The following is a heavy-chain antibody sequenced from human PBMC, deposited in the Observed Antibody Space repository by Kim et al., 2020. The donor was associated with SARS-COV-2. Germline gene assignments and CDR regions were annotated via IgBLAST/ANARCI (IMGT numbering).Heavy chain of an antibody. D-gene: IGHD4-17*01. V-gene: IGHV4-59*01. CDR2: IYYSGST. Sequence: SETLSLTCTVSGGSISSYYWSWIRQPPGKGLEWIGYIYYSGSTNYNPSLKSRVTISVDTSKNQFSLKLSSVTAADTAVYYCARAHDPLFYGWYFDYWGQGTLVTVSS. J-gene: IGHJ4*02. CDR1: GGSISSYY. CDR3: ARAHDPLFYGWYFDY.